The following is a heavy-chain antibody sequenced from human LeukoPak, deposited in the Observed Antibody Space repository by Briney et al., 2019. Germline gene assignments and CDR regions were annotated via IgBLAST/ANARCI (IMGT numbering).Heavy chain of an antibody. Sequence: PSETLSLTCAVYGGSFSGYYWSWIRQPPGKGLEWIGEINHSGSTNYNPSLKSRVTISVDTSKNQFSLKLSSVTAAGTAVYYCARAADRIAAAADYWGQGTLVTVSS. CDR2: INHSGST. V-gene: IGHV4-34*01. CDR3: ARAADRIAAAADY. J-gene: IGHJ4*02. D-gene: IGHD6-13*01. CDR1: GGSFSGYY.